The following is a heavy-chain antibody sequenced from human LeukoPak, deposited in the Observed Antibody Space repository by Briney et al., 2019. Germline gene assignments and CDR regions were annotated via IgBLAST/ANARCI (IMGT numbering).Heavy chain of an antibody. CDR2: IRYDGSNK. Sequence: GGSLRLSCAASGFTFDNYAMTWVRQAPGKGLEWVAFIRYDGSNKYYADSVKGRFTISRDNSKNTLYLQMNSMRAEDTAVYYCAKDGVYYYYMDVWGKGTTVTVSS. D-gene: IGHD3-16*01. J-gene: IGHJ6*03. CDR3: AKDGVYYYYMDV. V-gene: IGHV3-30*02. CDR1: GFTFDNYA.